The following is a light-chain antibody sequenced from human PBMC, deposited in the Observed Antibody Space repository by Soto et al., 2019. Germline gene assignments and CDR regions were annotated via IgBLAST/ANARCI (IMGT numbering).Light chain of an antibody. CDR3: SSYTNTSTLV. Sequence: QSALTQPASVSGSPGQSITISCTGTSSDVGAYNLVSWYQQHPGRAPKLFIFDVSDRPSVVSDRFSGSKSGNTASLTISGLQAEDEASYYCSSYTNTSTLVFGGGTKLTVL. V-gene: IGLV2-14*02. CDR2: DVS. CDR1: SSDVGAYNL. J-gene: IGLJ3*02.